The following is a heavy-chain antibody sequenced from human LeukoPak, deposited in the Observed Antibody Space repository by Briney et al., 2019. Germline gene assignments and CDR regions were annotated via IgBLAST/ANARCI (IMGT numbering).Heavy chain of an antibody. CDR1: GFTFSDYN. Sequence: GVSLRLSCAASGFTFSDYNMRWIRQAPGKGLEWVSGINWNGGSTGYADSVKGRFTISRDNAKNSLYLQMNSLRAEDTALYYCARRGYSYGNNFDYWGQGTLVTVSS. D-gene: IGHD5-18*01. J-gene: IGHJ4*02. CDR2: INWNGGST. CDR3: ARRGYSYGNNFDY. V-gene: IGHV3-20*04.